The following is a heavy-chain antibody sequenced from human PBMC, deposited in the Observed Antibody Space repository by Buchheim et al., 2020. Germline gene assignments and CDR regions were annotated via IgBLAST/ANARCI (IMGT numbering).Heavy chain of an antibody. CDR1: GFTFSNYW. CDR2: IKSDGTRT. Sequence: EVQLVESGGGLVQPGGSLRLSCAASGFTFSNYWMHWVRQAPGKGLVWVSRIKSDGTRTTYADSVKGRFTISRDNAQNTLYLQMNSLRAEDTALYYCATLGGEDAYNQGFDYWGRGTL. D-gene: IGHD5-24*01. V-gene: IGHV3-74*01. J-gene: IGHJ4*02. CDR3: ATLGGEDAYNQGFDY.